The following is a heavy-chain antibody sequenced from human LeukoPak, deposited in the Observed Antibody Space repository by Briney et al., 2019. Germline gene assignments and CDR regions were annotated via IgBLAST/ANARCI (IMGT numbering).Heavy chain of an antibody. CDR2: IFYSGST. Sequence: SATLSLTCTVSGGSISSYYWGWIRQPPGKGLGWIGYIFYSGSTNYNPSLKSRVTISVDTSKNQFSLKLSSVTAADTAVYYCAGGDYDFWSGRPRSFDYWGQGTLVTVSS. CDR3: AGGDYDFWSGRPRSFDY. J-gene: IGHJ4*02. D-gene: IGHD3-3*01. CDR1: GGSISSYY. V-gene: IGHV4-59*01.